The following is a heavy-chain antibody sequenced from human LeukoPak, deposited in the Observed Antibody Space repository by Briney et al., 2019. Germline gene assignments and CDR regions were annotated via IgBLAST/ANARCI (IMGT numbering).Heavy chain of an antibody. CDR1: GLSIGNYA. Sequence: GGSLRLSCVGCGLSIGNYAMTWVRQAPGKGLEWVSSITVNGGTTKYADSVRGRFTVSRDNSRNTVFLQMDSLRAEDTAVYYCAKDPNGDYIGASDGWGQGTMVTVSS. J-gene: IGHJ3*01. D-gene: IGHD2-8*01. CDR3: AKDPNGDYIGASDG. V-gene: IGHV3-23*01. CDR2: ITVNGGTT.